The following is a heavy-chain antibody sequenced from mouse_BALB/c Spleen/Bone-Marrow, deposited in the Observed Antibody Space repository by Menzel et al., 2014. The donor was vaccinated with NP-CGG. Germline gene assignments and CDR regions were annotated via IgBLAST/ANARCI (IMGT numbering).Heavy chain of an antibody. V-gene: IGHV1-14*01. D-gene: IGHD1-1*01. CDR2: INPYNDGT. J-gene: IGHJ4*01. CDR3: AREGGYYGSLYAMDY. Sequence: EVQLQQSGPELVKPGASVKMSCKASGYTFTSYVMHWVKQKPGQGLEWIGYINPYNDGTKYNEKFKGKATLTSDKSSSTAYMELSSLTSVDSAVYYCAREGGYYGSLYAMDYWGQGTSVTVSS. CDR1: GYTFTSYV.